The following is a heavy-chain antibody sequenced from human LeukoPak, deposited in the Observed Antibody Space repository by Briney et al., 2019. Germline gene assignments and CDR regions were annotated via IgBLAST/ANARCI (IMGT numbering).Heavy chain of an antibody. J-gene: IGHJ4*02. CDR3: ARRITGTLDY. V-gene: IGHV4-39*07. CDR2: IYYSGST. CDR1: GGSISSSNYY. D-gene: IGHD1-20*01. Sequence: SETLSLTCTVSGGSISSSNYYWGWIRQPPGKGLEWIGSIYYSGSTYYNPSLKSRVTISVDTSKNQFSLKLSSVTAADTAVYYCARRITGTLDYWGQGTLVTVSS.